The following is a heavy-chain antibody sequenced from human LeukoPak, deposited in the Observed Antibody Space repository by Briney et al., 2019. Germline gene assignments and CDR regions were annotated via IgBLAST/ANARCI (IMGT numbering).Heavy chain of an antibody. CDR2: FDPEDGET. D-gene: IGHD4-23*01. J-gene: IGHJ6*03. V-gene: IGHV1-24*01. CDR3: ARGMGAAYGGNSGPYYYYMDV. CDR1: GYTLTELS. Sequence: ASVKVSCKVSGYTLTELSMHWVRQAPGKGLEWMGGFDPEDGETIYAQKFQGRVTMTEDTSTDTAYMELSSLRSEDTAVYYCARGMGAAYGGNSGPYYYYMDVWGKGTTVTVSS.